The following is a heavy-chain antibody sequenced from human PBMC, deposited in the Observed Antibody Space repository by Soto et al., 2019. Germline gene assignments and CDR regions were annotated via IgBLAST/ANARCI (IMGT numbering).Heavy chain of an antibody. V-gene: IGHV3-21*01. CDR1: GFTFSSYS. Sequence: GGSLRLSCAASGFTFSSYSMNWVRQAPGKGLEWVSSISSSSSYIYYADSVKGRFTISRDNAKNSLYLQMNSLRAEDTAVYYCARRSAAADDFDYWGQGTLVTVSS. CDR3: ARRSAAADDFDY. D-gene: IGHD6-13*01. J-gene: IGHJ4*02. CDR2: ISSSSSYI.